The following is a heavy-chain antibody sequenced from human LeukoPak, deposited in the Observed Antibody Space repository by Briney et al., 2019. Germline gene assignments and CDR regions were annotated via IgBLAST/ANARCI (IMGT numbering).Heavy chain of an antibody. V-gene: IGHV4-34*01. Sequence: SETLSLTCAVYGGSFSGYYWSWIRQPPGKGLEWIGEINHSGSTNYNPSLKSRVTISVDTSKNQFSLKLSSVTAADTAVYYCARGLLRHSMWYYFDYWGQGTLVAVSS. CDR2: INHSGST. J-gene: IGHJ4*02. D-gene: IGHD1-26*01. CDR3: ARGLLRHSMWYYFDY. CDR1: GGSFSGYY.